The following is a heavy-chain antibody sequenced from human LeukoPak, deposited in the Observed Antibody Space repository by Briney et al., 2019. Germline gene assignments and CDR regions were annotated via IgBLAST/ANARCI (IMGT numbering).Heavy chain of an antibody. CDR2: INHSGST. CDR3: ARGTPRYYYDSSGYCDY. CDR1: GGSFSGYY. Sequence: PSETLSLTCAVYGGSFSGYYWSWIRQPPGKGLEWIGEINHSGSTNYNPSLKSRVTISVDTSKNQFSLKLSSVTAADTAVYYCARGTPRYYYDSSGYCDYWGQGTLVTVS. J-gene: IGHJ4*02. D-gene: IGHD3-22*01. V-gene: IGHV4-34*01.